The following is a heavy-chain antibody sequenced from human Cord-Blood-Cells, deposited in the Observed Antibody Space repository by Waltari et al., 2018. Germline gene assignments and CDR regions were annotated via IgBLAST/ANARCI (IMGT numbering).Heavy chain of an antibody. CDR1: GYTLTELP. CDR2: FDPEDGET. D-gene: IGHD3-10*01. J-gene: IGHJ4*02. CDR3: ATAPPMVRGVIKYYFDY. V-gene: IGHV1-24*01. Sequence: QVQLVQSGAEVKKPGASVKVSCKVSGYTLTELPMHWVRQAPGKGLEWMGGFDPEDGETIYAQKFQGRVTMTEDTSTDTAYMELSSLRSEDTAVYYCATAPPMVRGVIKYYFDYWGQGTLVTVSS.